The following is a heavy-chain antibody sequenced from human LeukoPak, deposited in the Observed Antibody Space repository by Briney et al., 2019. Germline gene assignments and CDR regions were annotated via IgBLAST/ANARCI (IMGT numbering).Heavy chain of an antibody. V-gene: IGHV3-15*01. D-gene: IGHD6-13*01. Sequence: GGSLRLSCAASGFTFSNAWMSWVRQAPGKGLEWVGRIKSKTDGGTTDYAAPVKGRFTISRDDSKNTLYLQMNSLKTEDTAVYYCTTQYRSSSWYVTEGWKKFDYWGQGTLVTVSS. J-gene: IGHJ4*02. CDR1: GFTFSNAW. CDR2: IKSKTDGGTT. CDR3: TTQYRSSSWYVTEGWKKFDY.